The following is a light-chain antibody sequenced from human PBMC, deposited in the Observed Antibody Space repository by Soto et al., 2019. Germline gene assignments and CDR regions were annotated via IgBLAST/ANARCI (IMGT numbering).Light chain of an antibody. J-gene: IGKJ1*01. CDR1: QDISSY. Sequence: DIQLTQAPSFRSASVGDRVPITCWASQDISSYLAWYQQKPGIAPKLLIYAASSLQSGVPSRFSGSGSGTDFTLTISSLQPDDFATYYCQHYKMYSPWTFGQGTKVDIK. CDR2: AAS. CDR3: QHYKMYSPWT. V-gene: IGKV1-9*01.